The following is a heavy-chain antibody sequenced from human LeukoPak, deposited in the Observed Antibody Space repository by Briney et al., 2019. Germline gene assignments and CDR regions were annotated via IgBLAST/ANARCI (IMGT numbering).Heavy chain of an antibody. CDR1: GGSISSSSYY. CDR2: INHSGST. J-gene: IGHJ4*02. Sequence: ASETLSLTCTVSGGSISSSSYYWGWIRQPPGKGLEWIGEINHSGSTNYNPSLKSRVTISVDTSKNQFSLKLSSVTAADTAVYYCARGTMVRGRIPFDYWGQGTLVTVSS. V-gene: IGHV4-39*07. CDR3: ARGTMVRGRIPFDY. D-gene: IGHD3-10*01.